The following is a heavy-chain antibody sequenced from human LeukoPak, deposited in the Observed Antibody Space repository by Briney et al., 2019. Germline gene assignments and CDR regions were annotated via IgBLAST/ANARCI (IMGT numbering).Heavy chain of an antibody. V-gene: IGHV1-8*01. J-gene: IGHJ4*02. CDR3: ARAPVLRFLEWLSHYFDH. D-gene: IGHD3-3*01. CDR1: GYTFTSYD. Sequence: ASVKVSCKASGYTFTSYDINWVRQATGQGLEWMGWMNPNSGNTGYAQKFQGRVTMTRNTSISTAYMELSSLRSEDTAVYYCARAPVLRFLEWLSHYFDHWGQGTLVTVSS. CDR2: MNPNSGNT.